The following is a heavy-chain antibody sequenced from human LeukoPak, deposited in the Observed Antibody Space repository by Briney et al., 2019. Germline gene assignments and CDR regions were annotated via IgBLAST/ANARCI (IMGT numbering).Heavy chain of an antibody. Sequence: ASVKVSCKASGYTFTSFYMHWVRQAPGQGLEWMGTINPSGGSTNYAQKFQGRVTITADKSTSTAYMELSSLRSEDTAVYYCARVGYGSTLPDYWGQGTLVTVSS. CDR3: ARVGYGSTLPDY. V-gene: IGHV1-46*01. CDR1: GYTFTSFY. CDR2: INPSGGST. J-gene: IGHJ4*02. D-gene: IGHD5-18*01.